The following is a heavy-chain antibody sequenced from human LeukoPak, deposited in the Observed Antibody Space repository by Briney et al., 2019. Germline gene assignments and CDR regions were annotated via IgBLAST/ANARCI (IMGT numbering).Heavy chain of an antibody. D-gene: IGHD6-13*01. CDR1: GFTFSSYW. CDR2: IKQDGSEK. J-gene: IGHJ4*02. Sequence: GGSLRLSCAASGFTFSSYWMSWFRQAPGKGLEGVANIKQDGSEKYYVDSVKGRFTISRDSAKNSLYLQMNSLRAEDTAVYYCARDEAAGGIAAAGNGGDFDYWGQGTLVTVSS. CDR3: ARDEAAGGIAAAGNGGDFDY. V-gene: IGHV3-7*01.